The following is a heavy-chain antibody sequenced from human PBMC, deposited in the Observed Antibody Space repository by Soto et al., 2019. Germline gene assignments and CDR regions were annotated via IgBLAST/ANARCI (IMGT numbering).Heavy chain of an antibody. CDR3: ESRGRPDTATARNDY. CDR2: INHSGST. V-gene: IGHV4-34*01. J-gene: IGHJ4*02. D-gene: IGHD5-18*01. Sequence: QVQLQQWGAGLLKPSETLSLTCAVYGGSFSGYYWSWIRQPPGKGLEWIGEINHSGSTNYNPSLKSRVTISVDTSKNQFSLKLSSVTAADRAVYYCESRGRPDTATARNDYWGQGTLVTVSS. CDR1: GGSFSGYY.